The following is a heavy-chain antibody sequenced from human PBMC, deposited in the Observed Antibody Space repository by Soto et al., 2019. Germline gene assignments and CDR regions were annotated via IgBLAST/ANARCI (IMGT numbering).Heavy chain of an antibody. J-gene: IGHJ4*02. CDR1: GYTFTSYD. Sequence: ASVKVSCKASGYTFTSYDINWVRQATGQGLEWMGWMNPNSGNTGYAQKFQGRVTMTRNTSISTAYMELSSLRSEDPAVYYCARVVLPSKKPWRGQLERPHGYYFDYWGQGTLVTVSS. D-gene: IGHD1-1*01. CDR3: ARVVLPSKKPWRGQLERPHGYYFDY. V-gene: IGHV1-8*01. CDR2: MNPNSGNT.